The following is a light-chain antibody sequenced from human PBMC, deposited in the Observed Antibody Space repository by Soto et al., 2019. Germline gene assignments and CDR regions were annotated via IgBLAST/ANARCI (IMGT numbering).Light chain of an antibody. J-gene: IGLJ1*01. Sequence: QSVLTQPASLSGSPGQSITISCTGTSSDIGAYYYVSWFQQHPGKAPKLMISEVNNRPSGVSNRFSGSKSGNTAYLTISGLQAEDEADYYCASYTRRNTYVFGSGTKVTAL. CDR3: ASYTRRNTYV. CDR1: SSDIGAYYY. V-gene: IGLV2-14*01. CDR2: EVN.